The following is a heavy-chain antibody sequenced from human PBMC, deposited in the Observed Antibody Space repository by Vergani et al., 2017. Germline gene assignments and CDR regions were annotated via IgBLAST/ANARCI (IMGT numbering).Heavy chain of an antibody. CDR1: GGSFSGYY. CDR2: INHSGST. J-gene: IGHJ4*02. Sequence: QVQLQQWGAGLLKPSETLSLTCAVYGGSFSGYYWSWIRQPPGKGLEWIGEINHSGSTNYNPSLKSRVTISVDTSKNQFSLKLSSVTAADTAVYYCAYRQGGSSDYWGQGTLVTVSS. V-gene: IGHV4-34*01. D-gene: IGHD3-16*01. CDR3: AYRQGGSSDY.